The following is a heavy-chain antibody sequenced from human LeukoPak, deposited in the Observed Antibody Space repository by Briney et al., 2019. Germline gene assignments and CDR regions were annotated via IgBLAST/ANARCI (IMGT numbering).Heavy chain of an antibody. D-gene: IGHD2-2*01. CDR2: INHSGST. Sequence: SETLSLTCAVYGGSFSGYYWSWIRQPPAKGLEWIGEINHSGSTNYNPSLKSRVNISVDTSKNQFSLKLSSVTAADTAVYYCARGVVVPAAIGYYYYYMDVWGKGTTVTVSS. CDR1: GGSFSGYY. CDR3: ARGVVVPAAIGYYYYYMDV. V-gene: IGHV4-34*01. J-gene: IGHJ6*03.